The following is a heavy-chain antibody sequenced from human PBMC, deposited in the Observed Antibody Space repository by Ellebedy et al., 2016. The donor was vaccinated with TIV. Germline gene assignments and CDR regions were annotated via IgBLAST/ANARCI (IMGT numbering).Heavy chain of an antibody. J-gene: IGHJ6*02. V-gene: IGHV4-39*02. CDR1: GGSISGSGRY. D-gene: IGHD2-15*01. CDR3: ASEILGYCGGGSCSPHGMDV. Sequence: MPSETLSLTCSVSGGSISGSGRYWAWIRQPPGKGLQWIGTMFDRGSTYYKPSLMSLVTISVDTSRNQFSLRLRSVTAADTAVYYCASEILGYCGGGSCSPHGMDVWGQGTTVTVSS. CDR2: MFDRGST.